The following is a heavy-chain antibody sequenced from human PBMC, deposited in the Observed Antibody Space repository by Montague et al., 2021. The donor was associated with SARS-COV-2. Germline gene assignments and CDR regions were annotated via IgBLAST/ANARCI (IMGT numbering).Heavy chain of an antibody. D-gene: IGHD2-15*01. V-gene: IGHV3-7*03. CDR1: GFTFSRYW. CDR2: IKEDGSEK. J-gene: IGHJ4*02. CDR3: ATGSFDY. Sequence: SLSLSCSASGFTFSRYWVSWVRQAPGKGLEWVANIKEDGSEKDYVDSVRGRFTISRDNAKNSLYLQMNSLRAEDTAVYYCATGSFDYWGQGTLVTVSS.